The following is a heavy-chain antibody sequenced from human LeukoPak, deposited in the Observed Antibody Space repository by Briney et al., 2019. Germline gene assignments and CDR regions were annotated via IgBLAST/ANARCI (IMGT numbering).Heavy chain of an antibody. CDR3: ARGGSTYFDS. Sequence: GGSLRLSCAASGFTFSSYAMSWVRQAPGTGLVWVSRIHSDGGSSYADSVKGRFTISRDNAKNTLHLQMDTLRGEDTAVYYCARGGSTYFDSWGHGTLVTVSS. D-gene: IGHD3-16*01. CDR2: IHSDGGSS. J-gene: IGHJ4*01. V-gene: IGHV3-74*01. CDR1: GFTFSSYA.